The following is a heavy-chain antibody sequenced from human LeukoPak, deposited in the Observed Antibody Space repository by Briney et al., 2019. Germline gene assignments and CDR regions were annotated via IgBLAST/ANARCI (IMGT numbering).Heavy chain of an antibody. CDR1: NGSISSYY. CDR3: ARVEMSTITVAFDI. D-gene: IGHD5-24*01. CDR2: IYYSGST. Sequence: SETLSLTCTVSNGSISSYYWSWIRQPPGKGLEWIGYIYYSGSTNCNPSLKSRVTISIDTSKNQFSLKLNSVTAADTAVYYCARVEMSTITVAFDIWGQGTMVTISS. J-gene: IGHJ3*02. V-gene: IGHV4-59*01.